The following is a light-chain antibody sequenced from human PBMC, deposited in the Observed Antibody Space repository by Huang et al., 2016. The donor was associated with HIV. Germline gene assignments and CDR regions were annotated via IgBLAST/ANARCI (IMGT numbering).Light chain of an antibody. CDR2: AAS. J-gene: IGKJ1*01. CDR3: QQSYNAPRT. V-gene: IGKV1-39*01. CDR1: ENIRKY. Sequence: DIQMTQSPSSLSAFVGDKVTITCRASENIRKYLNWYQQKPGKAPNLLLCAASSLQSGVPSRFSGSGTGTDFNLTINSLQPEDYATYFCQQSYNAPRTFGQGTKVEIK.